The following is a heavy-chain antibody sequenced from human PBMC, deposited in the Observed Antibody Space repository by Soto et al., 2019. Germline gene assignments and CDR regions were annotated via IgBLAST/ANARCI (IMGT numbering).Heavy chain of an antibody. J-gene: IGHJ4*02. D-gene: IGHD3-22*01. CDR1: GFTFSSYA. Sequence: LRLSCEVSGFTFSSYAMSWVRQAPGQGLEWVSAITSNAARTFYADSAKGRFTISRDNSKNTLYLQMNSLRAEDTAVYYCAKDPPTSGYFYFDYWGQGTLVTVSS. CDR2: ITSNAART. CDR3: AKDPPTSGYFYFDY. V-gene: IGHV3-23*01.